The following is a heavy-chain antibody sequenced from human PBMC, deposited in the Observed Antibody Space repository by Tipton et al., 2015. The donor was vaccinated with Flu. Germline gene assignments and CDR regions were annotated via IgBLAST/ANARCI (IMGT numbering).Heavy chain of an antibody. CDR1: GFTISNYE. CDR2: INCVFNDI. D-gene: IGHD3-9*01. J-gene: IGHJ3*01. CDR3: VRDTYDSLADHNDGFDL. Sequence: SLRLSCEVSGFTISNYEMHWVRQAPGKGLQWVSCINCVFNDIRYADSVRGRFTISRDDAKNSLYLQMNNLRVEDTAVYYCVRDTYDSLADHNDGFDLWGRGTVVTVSS. V-gene: IGHV3-48*03.